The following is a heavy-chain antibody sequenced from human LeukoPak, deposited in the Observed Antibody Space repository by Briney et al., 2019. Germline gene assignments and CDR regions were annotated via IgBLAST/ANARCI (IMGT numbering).Heavy chain of an antibody. J-gene: IGHJ5*01. Sequence: SGTLSLTCTVSGVSIRSSSYYWAWVRPPPGKGLEWIICILYSGTTSYKPSLDSRVAISVDTSKYQFSLNLRSVIAADTAVYYSARLEIVATIDAWGQGTLVTVSS. CDR2: ILYSGTT. CDR3: ARLEIVATIDA. CDR1: GVSIRSSSYY. V-gene: IGHV4-39*01. D-gene: IGHD5-12*01.